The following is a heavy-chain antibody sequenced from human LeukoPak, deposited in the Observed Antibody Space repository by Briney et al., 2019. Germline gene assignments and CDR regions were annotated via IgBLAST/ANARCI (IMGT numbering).Heavy chain of an antibody. CDR3: ARGVGSSWFDP. J-gene: IGHJ5*02. CDR2: MNPVSGGT. D-gene: IGHD2-15*01. V-gene: IGHV1-2*02. CDR1: GYTFTAYY. Sequence: ASVTVSCTASGYTFTAYYIHWVRQPPGQGLEWMGWMNPVSGGTNYAQRFQGRVTMTRGSSINTAYIQLRSLRSDDTADTAVYYCARGVGSSWFDPWGQGTLVTVSS.